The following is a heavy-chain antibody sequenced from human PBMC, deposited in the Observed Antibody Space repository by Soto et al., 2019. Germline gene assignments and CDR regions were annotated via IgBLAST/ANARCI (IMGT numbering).Heavy chain of an antibody. J-gene: IGHJ4*02. D-gene: IGHD1-26*01. Sequence: SETLSLTCTVSGGSVSGYYWSWIRQPPGKGLEWIGDIYYSGSTYYNPSLKSRVTISVDTSKNQFSLKLSSVTAAATAVYYCARIYSGSYYDYWGQGTLVTVSS. CDR2: IYYSGST. CDR3: ARIYSGSYYDY. CDR1: GGSVSGYY. V-gene: IGHV4-59*02.